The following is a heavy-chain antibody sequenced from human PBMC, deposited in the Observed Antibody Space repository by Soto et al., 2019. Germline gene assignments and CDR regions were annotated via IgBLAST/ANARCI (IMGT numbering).Heavy chain of an antibody. Sequence: PGESLKISCKGSGYSFTSYWISWVRQMPGKGLEWMGRIDPSDSYTNYSPSFQGHVTISADKSISTAYLQWSSLKASDTAMYYCARSAIRYYDSSGYTPGVFDYWGQGTLVTV. CDR2: IDPSDSYT. CDR1: GYSFTSYW. D-gene: IGHD3-22*01. CDR3: ARSAIRYYDSSGYTPGVFDY. V-gene: IGHV5-10-1*01. J-gene: IGHJ4*02.